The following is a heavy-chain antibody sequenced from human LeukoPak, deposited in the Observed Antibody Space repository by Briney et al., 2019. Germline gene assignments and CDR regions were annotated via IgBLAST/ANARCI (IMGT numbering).Heavy chain of an antibody. J-gene: IGHJ5*02. V-gene: IGHV3-66*03. CDR2: IRDSGEA. D-gene: IGHD3/OR15-3a*01. CDR1: GFTFSRYW. Sequence: GGSLRLSCVASGFTFSRYWMSWVRQAPGKGLEWVGLIRDSGEAFYADFVRGRFAISRDESENTLYLQMNSLRVEDTAVYFCARDRAANQDWVEFDPWGQGTPVIVSS. CDR3: ARDRAANQDWVEFDP.